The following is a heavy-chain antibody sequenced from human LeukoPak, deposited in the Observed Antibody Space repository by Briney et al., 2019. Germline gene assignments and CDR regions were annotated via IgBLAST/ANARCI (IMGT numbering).Heavy chain of an antibody. CDR1: GFTFSSYA. Sequence: GGSLRLSCAASGFTFSSYAMSWVRQAPGKGLEWVSAISGSGGSTYYADSVKGRFTISRDNSTNTLYLQMNSRRAEDTAVYYCAKPHSDVLLWFGELFSWGQGTLVTVSS. D-gene: IGHD3-10*01. CDR3: AKPHSDVLLWFGELFS. CDR2: ISGSGGST. V-gene: IGHV3-23*01. J-gene: IGHJ4*02.